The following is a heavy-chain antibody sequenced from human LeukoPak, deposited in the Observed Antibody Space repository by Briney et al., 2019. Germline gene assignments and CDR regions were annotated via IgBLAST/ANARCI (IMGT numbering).Heavy chain of an antibody. Sequence: SQTLSLTCTVSGDSISSADYYWSWIRQPAGKGLEWIGRVSSSGSTNYNPSLNSRVTLSVDTSKNHFSLKMSSVTAADTAVYYCAKGAGPPWFDPWGQGTLVTVSS. V-gene: IGHV4-61*02. CDR3: AKGAGPPWFDP. CDR1: GDSISSADYY. J-gene: IGHJ5*02. D-gene: IGHD6-19*01. CDR2: VSSSGST.